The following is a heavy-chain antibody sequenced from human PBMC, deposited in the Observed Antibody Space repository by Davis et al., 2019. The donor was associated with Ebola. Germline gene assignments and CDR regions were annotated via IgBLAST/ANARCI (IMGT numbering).Heavy chain of an antibody. J-gene: IGHJ4*02. Sequence: GGSLRLSCKGSGYSFTSYWIGWVRQMPGKGLEWMGIIYPGDSDTRYSPSFQGQVTISADKSISTAYLQWSSLKASDTAMYYCLRAVAGTLDFDYWGQGTLVTVSS. V-gene: IGHV5-51*01. CDR1: GYSFTSYW. D-gene: IGHD6-19*01. CDR2: IYPGDSDT. CDR3: LRAVAGTLDFDY.